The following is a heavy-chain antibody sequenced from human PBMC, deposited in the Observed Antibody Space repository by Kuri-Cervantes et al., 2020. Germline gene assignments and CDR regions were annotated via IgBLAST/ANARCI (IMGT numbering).Heavy chain of an antibody. D-gene: IGHD1-26*01. CDR3: ARSPFPNRRKWELPCRWFDP. CDR1: GGSISSYY. CDR2: IYYSGST. V-gene: IGHV4-39*01. J-gene: IGHJ5*02. Sequence: SETLSLTCTVSGGSISSYYWSWIRQPPGKGLEWIGSIYYSGSTYYNPSLKSRVTISVDTSKNQFSLKLSSVAAADTAVYYCARSPFPNRRKWELPCRWFDPWGQGTLVTVSS.